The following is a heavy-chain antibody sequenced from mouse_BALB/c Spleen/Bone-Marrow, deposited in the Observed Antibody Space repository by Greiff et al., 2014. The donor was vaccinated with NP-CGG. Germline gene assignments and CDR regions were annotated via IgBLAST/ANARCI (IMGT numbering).Heavy chain of an antibody. Sequence: VQLQQSGAELVRPGTSVKVSCKASGYAFTNYLIEWVKQRPGQGLEWIGVINPGSGGTNYNEKFKGKATLTADKSSSTAYMQLSSLTSDDSAVYFCARSEGNYGDYWGQGTTLTVSS. CDR2: INPGSGGT. J-gene: IGHJ2*01. V-gene: IGHV1-54*01. CDR3: ARSEGNYGDY. D-gene: IGHD2-1*01. CDR1: GYAFTNYL.